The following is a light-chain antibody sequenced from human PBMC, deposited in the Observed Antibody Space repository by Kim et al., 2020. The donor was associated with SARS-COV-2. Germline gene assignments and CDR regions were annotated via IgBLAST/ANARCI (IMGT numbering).Light chain of an antibody. CDR2: DAS. CDR1: QSVSSD. CDR3: QQRSNWPPIT. J-gene: IGKJ5*01. Sequence: SPGESATLSCRASQSVSSDLAWYQQKPGQAPRLLIYDASNRATGIPARFSGSGSGTDFTLTISSLEPEDFAVYYCQQRSNWPPITFGQGTRLEIK. V-gene: IGKV3-11*01.